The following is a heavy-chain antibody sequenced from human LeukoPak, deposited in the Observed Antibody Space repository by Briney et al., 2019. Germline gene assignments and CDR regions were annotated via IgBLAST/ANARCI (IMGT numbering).Heavy chain of an antibody. CDR2: IYYRAST. CDR1: GGSIRSTPYY. J-gene: IGHJ5*02. CDR3: ARHYLSDGILSTFDP. V-gene: IGHV4-39*01. Sequence: SETLSLTCTVSGGSIRSTPYYWGWIRQPPGKGLEWIVTIYYRASTYSNPSLNSRVTISLDTSKNQFSLRLRSVTAADTALYYCARHYLSDGILSTFDPWGQGTLVTVSS. D-gene: IGHD2-2*01.